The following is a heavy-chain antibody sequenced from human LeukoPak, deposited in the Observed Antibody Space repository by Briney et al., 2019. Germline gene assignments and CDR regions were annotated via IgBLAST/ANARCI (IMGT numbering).Heavy chain of an antibody. CDR1: GLTFSGFA. D-gene: IGHD3-22*01. Sequence: GGSLRLSCAASGLTFSGFAMSWVRQAQGKGLEWFSAISGSGGSTYYADSVKGRFTISRDNSKNTLYLQMNSLRAEDTAVYYCANSEETYYYDSSGPEYFQHWGQGTLVTVSS. CDR3: ANSEETYYYDSSGPEYFQH. CDR2: ISGSGGST. J-gene: IGHJ1*01. V-gene: IGHV3-23*01.